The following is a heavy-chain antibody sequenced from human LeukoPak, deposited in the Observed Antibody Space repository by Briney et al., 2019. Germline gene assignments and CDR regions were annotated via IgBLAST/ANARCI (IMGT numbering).Heavy chain of an antibody. J-gene: IGHJ4*02. Sequence: ASVKVSCKASGYTFTKYGVSWVRQAPGQGLEWIGWINANNGNINYAQNLQGRVTVTTDTSTSPAYMELRSLRSDDTAVYYCARDIDYNIDYWGQGTLVTVSS. D-gene: IGHD3-9*01. CDR2: INANNGNI. CDR1: GYTFTKYG. V-gene: IGHV1-18*04. CDR3: ARDIDYNIDY.